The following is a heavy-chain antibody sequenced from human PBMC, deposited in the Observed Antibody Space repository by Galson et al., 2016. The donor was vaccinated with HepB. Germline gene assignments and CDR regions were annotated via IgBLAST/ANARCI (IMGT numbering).Heavy chain of an antibody. D-gene: IGHD3-22*01. CDR2: ISSSSSII. Sequence: SLRLSCAASRFILSPYSMHWVRQSPGKGLEWVSHISSSSSIIYYADSVKGRFTISRDNAQKSLYLQMNSLRDEDTAVYYCARDHRDNSGYYDFDYWGQGSLVTVSS. J-gene: IGHJ4*02. V-gene: IGHV3-48*02. CDR3: ARDHRDNSGYYDFDY. CDR1: RFILSPYS.